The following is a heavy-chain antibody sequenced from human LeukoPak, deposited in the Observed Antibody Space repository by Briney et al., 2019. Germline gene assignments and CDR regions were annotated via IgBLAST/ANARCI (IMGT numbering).Heavy chain of an antibody. J-gene: IGHJ4*02. V-gene: IGHV3-23*01. CDR3: AKWGNYDFWSGYPNDY. CDR2: ISGSGGST. CDR1: GFTFSSYA. Sequence: PGGSLRLSCAASGFTFSSYAMSWVRQAPGKGLEWVSAISGSGGSTYYADSEKGRFTISRDNSKNTLYLQMNSLRAEDTAVYYCAKWGNYDFWSGYPNDYWGQGTLVTVSS. D-gene: IGHD3-3*01.